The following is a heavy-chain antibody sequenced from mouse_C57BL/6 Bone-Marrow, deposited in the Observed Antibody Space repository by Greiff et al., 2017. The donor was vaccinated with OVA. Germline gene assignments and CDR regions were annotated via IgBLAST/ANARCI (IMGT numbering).Heavy chain of an antibody. Sequence: EVKLVQPGGDLVKPGGSLKLSCAASGFTFTSYGMPWVPQTPDKSLEWVATITTGGSYTYYPDSVKGRFTISRDNAKNTLYLQMSSLKSEDTAMDYCARRPYDYVDYWGQGTTLTVSS. J-gene: IGHJ2*01. D-gene: IGHD2-3*01. CDR2: ITTGGSYT. CDR1: GFTFTSYG. V-gene: IGHV5-6*02. CDR3: ARRPYDYVDY.